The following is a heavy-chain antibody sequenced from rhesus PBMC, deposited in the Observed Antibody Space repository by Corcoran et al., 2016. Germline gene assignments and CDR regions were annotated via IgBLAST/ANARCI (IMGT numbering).Heavy chain of an antibody. V-gene: IGHV4-127*01. D-gene: IGHD5-24*01. CDR1: GYSISSGYG. CDR2: SGGSSGST. J-gene: IGHJ4*01. CDR3: ASLTRYSGYSYVFDY. Sequence: QVQLQESGPGLVKPSETLSLTCAVSGYSISSGYGWSWIRQPPGKGRDWMGISGGSSGSTNSNPSLKGRGTISKDTAKNQFSLKLSSVTAADTAVYYCASLTRYSGYSYVFDYWGQGVLVTVSS.